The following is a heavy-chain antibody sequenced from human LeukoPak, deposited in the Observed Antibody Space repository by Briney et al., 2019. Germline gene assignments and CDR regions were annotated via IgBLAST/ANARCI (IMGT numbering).Heavy chain of an antibody. CDR1: GGSFSGYY. CDR3: ARAVGGAAAELFDY. J-gene: IGHJ4*02. CDR2: INHSGST. V-gene: IGHV4-34*01. Sequence: PSETLSLTCAVYGGSFSGYYWSWIRQPPGKGLEWIGEINHSGSTNYNPSLKSRVTISVDTSKNQFSLKLSSVTAADTAVYCCARAVGGAAAELFDYWGQGTLVTVSS. D-gene: IGHD6-13*01.